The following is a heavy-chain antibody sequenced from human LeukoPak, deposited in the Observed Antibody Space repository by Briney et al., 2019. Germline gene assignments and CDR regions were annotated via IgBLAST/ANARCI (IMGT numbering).Heavy chain of an antibody. CDR3: ARRYCSSTSCLFDY. D-gene: IGHD2-2*01. Sequence: GGSLRLSCAASGFTFSSYGMHWVRQAPGKGLEWVAVTSYDGINKYYADSVKGRFTISRDNSKNTLYLQMNSLRAEDTAVYYCARRYCSSTSCLFDYWGQGTLVTVSS. CDR1: GFTFSSYG. J-gene: IGHJ4*02. CDR2: TSYDGINK. V-gene: IGHV3-30*03.